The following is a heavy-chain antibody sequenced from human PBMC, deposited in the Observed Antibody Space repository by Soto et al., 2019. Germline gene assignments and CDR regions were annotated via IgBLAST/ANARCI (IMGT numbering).Heavy chain of an antibody. D-gene: IGHD3-9*01. V-gene: IGHV1-2*02. J-gene: IGHJ4*02. CDR2: INPNSGGT. CDR1: GCTFTGYY. Sequence: ASVKVSCKASGCTFTGYYMHWVRQAPAQGLAWMGWINPNSGGTNYAQKFQGRVTMTRDTSISTAYMELSRLRSDDTAVYYCAKGGSGYHILTGDYYYFDYWGQGTLVTVSS. CDR3: AKGGSGYHILTGDYYYFDY.